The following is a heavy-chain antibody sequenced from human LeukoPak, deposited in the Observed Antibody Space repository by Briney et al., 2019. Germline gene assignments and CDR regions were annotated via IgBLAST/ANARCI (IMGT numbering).Heavy chain of an antibody. CDR3: ARDPSRWLQWLYFDY. Sequence: INPSGGSTSYAQKFQGRVTMTRDTSTSTVYMELSSLRSEDTAVYYCARDPSRWLQWLYFDYWGQGTLVTVSS. CDR2: INPSGGST. V-gene: IGHV1-46*01. D-gene: IGHD5-24*01. J-gene: IGHJ4*02.